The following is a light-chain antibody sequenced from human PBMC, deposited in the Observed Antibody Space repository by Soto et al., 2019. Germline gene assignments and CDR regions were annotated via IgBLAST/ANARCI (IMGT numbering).Light chain of an antibody. Sequence: QSALTQPPSASGSPGQSVAISCTGTSSDVGGYNYVSWFQHHPGKAPKLMVYDVSMRSSGVPDRFSGSKSGNTASLTISGLQAEDEADYYCCSYAGSYVFGTGTKVTVL. CDR1: SSDVGGYNY. CDR2: DVS. J-gene: IGLJ1*01. CDR3: CSYAGSYV. V-gene: IGLV2-11*01.